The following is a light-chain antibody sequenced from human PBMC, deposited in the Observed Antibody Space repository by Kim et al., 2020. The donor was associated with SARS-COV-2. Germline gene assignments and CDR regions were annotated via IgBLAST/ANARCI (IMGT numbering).Light chain of an antibody. V-gene: IGLV2-14*03. Sequence: GQSTTISCTGTSSDVGGYNYVSWYQHHPGKVPKLLIYDVTKRPSGVSNRFSASKSGNTASLTISGLQAEDEADYYCSSYTSMNTLLFGGGTQLTVL. CDR1: SSDVGGYNY. CDR3: SSYTSMNTLL. J-gene: IGLJ2*01. CDR2: DVT.